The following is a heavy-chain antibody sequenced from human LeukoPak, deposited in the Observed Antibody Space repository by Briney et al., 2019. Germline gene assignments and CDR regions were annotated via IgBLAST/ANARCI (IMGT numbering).Heavy chain of an antibody. J-gene: IGHJ6*03. CDR2: IYYSGST. D-gene: IGHD2-2*01. CDR1: GGSVSSSSYY. V-gene: IGHV4-39*07. CDR3: ASESRCSSTSCSPYYYYYMDV. Sequence: SETLSLTCTVSGGSVSSSSYYWGWIRQPPGKGLEWIGSIYYSGSTYYNPSLKSRVTISVDTSKNQFSLKLSSVTAADTAVYYCASESRCSSTSCSPYYYYYMDVWGKGTTVTVSS.